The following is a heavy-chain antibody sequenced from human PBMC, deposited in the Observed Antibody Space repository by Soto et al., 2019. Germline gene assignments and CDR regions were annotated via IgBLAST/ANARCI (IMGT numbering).Heavy chain of an antibody. CDR2: IIPIFGTA. Sequence: ASVKVSCKASGGTFRSYAISWVRQAPGQGLEWMGGIIPIFGTANYAQKFQGRVTITADESTSTAYMELSSLRSEDTAVYYCAREPGYYDAYGMDVWGQGTTVTVSS. J-gene: IGHJ6*02. D-gene: IGHD3-22*01. CDR3: AREPGYYDAYGMDV. CDR1: GGTFRSYA. V-gene: IGHV1-69*13.